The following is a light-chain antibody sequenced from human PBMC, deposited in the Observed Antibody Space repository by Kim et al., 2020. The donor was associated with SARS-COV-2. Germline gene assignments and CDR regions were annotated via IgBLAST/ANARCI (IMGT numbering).Light chain of an antibody. CDR3: GTWDNSLSAVV. V-gene: IGLV1-51*01. CDR2: DND. Sequence: QSVLTQPPSVSVAPGQKVTISCSGSSSNIANNHVAWYQQVPGTAPKLLIYDNDKRPSGISDRFSGSKSGTSATLGITGLQTGDEVDYHCGTWDNSLSAVVFGGGTQLTVL. J-gene: IGLJ2*01. CDR1: SSNIANNH.